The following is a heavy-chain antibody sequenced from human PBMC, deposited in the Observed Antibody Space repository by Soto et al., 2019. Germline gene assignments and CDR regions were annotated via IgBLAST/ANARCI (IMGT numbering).Heavy chain of an antibody. Sequence: QVQLVESGGGVVQPGRSLRLSCATSGFAFSNYGMHWVRQAPGKGLEWVAIIWYDGSNKYYADSVKARFTISRDNSKESLSLQVNRLRAEETAGYSCAASLPGRAVISDLDGWGQGTLGTVSS. D-gene: IGHD3-10*01. CDR2: IWYDGSNK. CDR1: GFAFSNYG. CDR3: AASLPGRAVISDLDG. V-gene: IGHV3-33*01. J-gene: IGHJ4*02.